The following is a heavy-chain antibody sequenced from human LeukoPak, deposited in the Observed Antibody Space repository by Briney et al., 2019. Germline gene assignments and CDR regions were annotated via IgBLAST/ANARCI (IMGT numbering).Heavy chain of an antibody. CDR2: IKSKTDGGTT. CDR1: GFTFSNAW. D-gene: IGHD1-26*01. Sequence: RGSLRLSCAASGFTFSNAWMSWVRQAPGKGLEWVGHIKSKTDGGTTDYAAPVKGRFTISRDDSKNTLYLQMNSLKTEDTAVYYCTTGLEWELPREFDYWGQGTLVTVSS. J-gene: IGHJ4*02. V-gene: IGHV3-15*01. CDR3: TTGLEWELPREFDY.